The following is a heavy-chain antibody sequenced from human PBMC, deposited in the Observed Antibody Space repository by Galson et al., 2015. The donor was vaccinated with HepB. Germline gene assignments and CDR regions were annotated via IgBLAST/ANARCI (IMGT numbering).Heavy chain of an antibody. V-gene: IGHV1-3*01. CDR2: INAGNGNT. Sequence: SVKVSCKASGSTFTSYAMHWVRQAPGQRLEWMGWINAGNGNTKYSQRFQGRVTITRDTSASTAYMELSSLRSEDTAVYYCARALYGSGASYHYWGQGTLVTVSP. D-gene: IGHD3-10*01. J-gene: IGHJ4*02. CDR1: GSTFTSYA. CDR3: ARALYGSGASYHY.